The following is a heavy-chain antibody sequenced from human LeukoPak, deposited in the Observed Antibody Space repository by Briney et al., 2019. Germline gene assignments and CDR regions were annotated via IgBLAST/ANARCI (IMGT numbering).Heavy chain of an antibody. CDR1: GFTFSSYA. CDR2: ISYDGSNK. CDR3: ARDYGDSYYFDY. J-gene: IGHJ4*02. D-gene: IGHD4-17*01. V-gene: IGHV3-30-3*01. Sequence: GGSLRLSCAASGFTFSSYAMHWVRQAPGKGLEWVAVISYDGSNKYYADSVKGRFTISRDNSKNTLYLQMNSLRAEDTAVYYCARDYGDSYYFDYWGQGTLVTVSS.